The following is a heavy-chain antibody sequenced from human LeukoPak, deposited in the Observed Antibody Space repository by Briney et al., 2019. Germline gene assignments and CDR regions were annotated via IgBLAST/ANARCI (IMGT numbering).Heavy chain of an antibody. D-gene: IGHD3-10*01. Sequence: SETLSLTCAVYGGSFSGYYWSWIRQPPGKGLEWIGEINHSGSTNHNPSLKSRVTISVDTSKNQFSLKLSSVTAADTAVYYCATAMGYYFDYWGQGTLVTVSS. CDR3: ATAMGYYFDY. V-gene: IGHV4-34*01. J-gene: IGHJ4*02. CDR2: INHSGST. CDR1: GGSFSGYY.